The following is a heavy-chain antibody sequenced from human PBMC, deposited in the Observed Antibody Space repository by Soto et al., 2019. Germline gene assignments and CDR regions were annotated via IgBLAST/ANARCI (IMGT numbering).Heavy chain of an antibody. V-gene: IGHV1-69*18. J-gene: IGHJ6*02. Sequence: QVQLVQSGAEVKTPGSSVKVSCEASGGTFSSYSINWVRQAPGQGLEWMGRLIPMFGTTDYAQRFQGRVTFTVDESTSTASMEVTNLTSEDTAVYYCARAVVLTFSRFYDVDVWGQGTTVTVSS. CDR2: LIPMFGTT. CDR3: ARAVVLTFSRFYDVDV. D-gene: IGHD2-2*01. CDR1: GGTFSSYS.